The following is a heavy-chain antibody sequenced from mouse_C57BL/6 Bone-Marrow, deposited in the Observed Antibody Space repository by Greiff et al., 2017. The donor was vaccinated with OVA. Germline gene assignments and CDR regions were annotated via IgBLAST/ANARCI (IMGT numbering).Heavy chain of an antibody. CDR3: ARGWFRGAMDY. CDR1: GYTFTDYN. J-gene: IGHJ4*01. D-gene: IGHD2-3*01. CDR2: INPNNGGT. Sequence: EVKLQESGPELVKPGASVKMSCKASGYTFTDYNMHWVKQSHGKSLEWIGYINPNNGGTSYNQKFKGKATLTVNKSSSTAYMELRSLTSEDSAVYYCARGWFRGAMDYWGQGTSVTVSS. V-gene: IGHV1-22*01.